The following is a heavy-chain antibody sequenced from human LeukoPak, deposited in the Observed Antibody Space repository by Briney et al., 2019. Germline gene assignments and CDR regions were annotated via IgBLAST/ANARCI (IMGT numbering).Heavy chain of an antibody. CDR1: GGTFISYA. V-gene: IGHV1-69*13. CDR3: AGGGCGSGSYFDYYYGMDV. Sequence: SVKVSFKASGGTFISYAISWVRQAPGQGREWMGGIIPIFGTANYAQKFQGRVTITADESTSTAYMELSSLRSEDTAVYYCAGGGCGSGSYFDYYYGMDVWGKGTTVTVSS. J-gene: IGHJ6*04. D-gene: IGHD3-10*01. CDR2: IIPIFGTA.